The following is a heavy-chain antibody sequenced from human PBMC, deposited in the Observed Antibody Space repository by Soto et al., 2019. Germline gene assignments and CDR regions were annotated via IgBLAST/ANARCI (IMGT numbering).Heavy chain of an antibody. CDR1: GFTFSSYE. V-gene: IGHV3-48*03. Sequence: PGGSLRLSCAASGFTFSSYEMNWVRQAPGKGLEWVSYISSSGSTIYYADSVKGRFTISRDNAKNSLYLQMNSLRAEDTAVYYCARERSSWHNWFDPWGQGTLVTVYS. D-gene: IGHD6-13*01. J-gene: IGHJ5*02. CDR2: ISSSGSTI. CDR3: ARERSSWHNWFDP.